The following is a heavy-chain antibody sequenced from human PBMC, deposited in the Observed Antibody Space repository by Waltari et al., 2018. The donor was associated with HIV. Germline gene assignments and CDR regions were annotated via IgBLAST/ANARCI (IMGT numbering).Heavy chain of an antibody. Sequence: EVQLVQSGAEVRKSGESLKISCTASGYTFTNYWIAWVRQMSGGGLEWMGIIYPFDSDTRYNPSFEGQITISADKSLATAYLEWSNLNASDAAIYYCARLFYYDTTGYINNAFDIWGQGTVVTVS. V-gene: IGHV5-51*03. J-gene: IGHJ3*02. CDR1: GYTFTNYW. CDR3: ARLFYYDTTGYINNAFDI. CDR2: IYPFDSDT. D-gene: IGHD3-22*01.